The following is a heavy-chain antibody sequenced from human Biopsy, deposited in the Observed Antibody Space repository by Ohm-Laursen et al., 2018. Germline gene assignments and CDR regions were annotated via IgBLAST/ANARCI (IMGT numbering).Heavy chain of an antibody. Sequence: GTLSLTCTVSGGSISSYYWTWIRQPPGKGLEWIGDVYYSGSTNRNPSLKSRVTILVDTSKNQFSLKPNSVTAADTAVYYCGRREVVITHDAFDTWGQGTMVTVSS. CDR1: GGSISSYY. V-gene: IGHV4-59*08. D-gene: IGHD3-22*01. CDR3: GRREVVITHDAFDT. CDR2: VYYSGST. J-gene: IGHJ3*02.